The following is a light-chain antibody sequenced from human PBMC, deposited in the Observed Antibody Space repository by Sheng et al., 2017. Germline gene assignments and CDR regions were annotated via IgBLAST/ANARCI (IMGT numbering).Light chain of an antibody. CDR2: EGS. CDR1: SSDVGSYNL. CDR3: CSYASSNSYV. V-gene: IGLV2-23*01. Sequence: QSALTQPASVSGSPGQSITISCTGTSSDVGSYNLVSWYQQYSGKAPKLIYEGSKRPSGVSNRFSGSKSDNTASLTISGLQAEDEADYYCCSYASSNSYVFGTGTKVTVL. J-gene: IGLJ1*01.